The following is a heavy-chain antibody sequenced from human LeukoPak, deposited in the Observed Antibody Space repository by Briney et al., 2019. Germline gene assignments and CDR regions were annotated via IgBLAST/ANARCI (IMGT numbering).Heavy chain of an antibody. V-gene: IGHV4-59*01. J-gene: IGHJ4*02. Sequence: SETLSLTCTVSGGSISSYYWSWIRQPPGKGLEWIGYISYTGSTNYNPSLKSRVTISVDTSKNQFSLRLRSVTAADTGVYYCARLLSLGVDYWGQGALVTVSS. CDR3: ARLLSLGVDY. CDR2: ISYTGST. D-gene: IGHD2/OR15-2a*01. CDR1: GGSISSYY.